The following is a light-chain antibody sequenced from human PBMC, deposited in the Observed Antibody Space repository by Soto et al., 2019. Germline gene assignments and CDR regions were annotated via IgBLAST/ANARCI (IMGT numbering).Light chain of an antibody. CDR2: GNS. CDR3: QSYDSSLSGWV. Sequence: QSVLTQPHSVSGAPGQRVTISCTGSSSNIGAGYDVHWYQQLPGTAPKLLIYGNSKRPSGVPDRFSGSKSGTSASLAITGLQAEDEADYYCQSYDSSLSGWVFGTGTKVTVL. V-gene: IGLV1-40*01. CDR1: SSNIGAGYD. J-gene: IGLJ1*01.